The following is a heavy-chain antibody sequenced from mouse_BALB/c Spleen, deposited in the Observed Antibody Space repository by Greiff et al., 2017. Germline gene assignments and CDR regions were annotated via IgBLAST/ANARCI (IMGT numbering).Heavy chain of an antibody. CDR1: GFTFSSFG. Sequence: DVMLVESGGGLVQPGGSRKLSCAASGFTFSSFGMHWVRQAPEKGLEWVAYISSGSSTIYYADTVKGRFTISRDNPKNTLFLQMTSLRSEDTAMYYCARSNRYGGAMDYWGKGTSVTVSS. D-gene: IGHD2-14*01. CDR2: ISSGSSTI. J-gene: IGHJ4*01. CDR3: ARSNRYGGAMDY. V-gene: IGHV5-17*02.